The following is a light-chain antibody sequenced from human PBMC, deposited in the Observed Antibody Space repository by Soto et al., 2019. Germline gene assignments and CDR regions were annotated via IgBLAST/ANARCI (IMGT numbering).Light chain of an antibody. CDR1: QDINNY. Sequence: DGQVTQTPTSLSAAVGDRVTISCQASQDINNYLNWYQQKPGKAPKLLIYDASNLETGVPSRFSGSGSGTDFTFSISGLQPGDIATYYLQQYDTRPLTFGGGTKVDIK. V-gene: IGKV1-33*01. CDR2: DAS. CDR3: QQYDTRPLT. J-gene: IGKJ4*01.